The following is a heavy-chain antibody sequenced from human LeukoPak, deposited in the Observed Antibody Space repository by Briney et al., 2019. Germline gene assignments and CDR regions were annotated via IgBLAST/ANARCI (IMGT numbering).Heavy chain of an antibody. J-gene: IGHJ3*02. CDR3: ARDSAVVSPDGAFDI. CDR2: INPNSGGT. D-gene: IGHD4-23*01. CDR1: GYTFTGYY. V-gene: IGHV1-2*02. Sequence: ASVKVSCKASGYTFTGYYMHWVRQAPGQGLEWMGWINPNSGGTNYAQKFQGRVTMTRDTSISTAYMELSRLRSDDTAVYYCARDSAVVSPDGAFDIWAKGQWSPSLQ.